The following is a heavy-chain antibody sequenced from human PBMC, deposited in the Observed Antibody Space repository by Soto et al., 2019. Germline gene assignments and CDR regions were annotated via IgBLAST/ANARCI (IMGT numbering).Heavy chain of an antibody. CDR1: GFPFSDYY. D-gene: IGHD1-26*01. CDR2: INGPGSVV. J-gene: IGHJ6*02. Sequence: PGGSLNLSCVAPGFPFSDYYMHWLRPAPGKGLEWVSYINGPGSVVSYADSVKGRFTISRDNSKNTLYLQMNSLRAEDTAVYYCARDYSGDGYNPAYGMDVWGQGTTVTVSS. V-gene: IGHV3-11*04. CDR3: ARDYSGDGYNPAYGMDV.